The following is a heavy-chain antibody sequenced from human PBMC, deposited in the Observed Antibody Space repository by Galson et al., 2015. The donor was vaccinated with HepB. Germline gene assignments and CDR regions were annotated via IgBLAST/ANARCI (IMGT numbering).Heavy chain of an antibody. CDR1: GYTFTSYD. J-gene: IGHJ6*03. CDR3: ARGQRYGWADYYYYMDV. Sequence: SVKVSCKASGYTFTSYDINWVRQATGQGLEWTGWMNPNSGNTGYAQKFQGRVTMTRNTSISTAYMELSSLRSEDTAVYYCARGQRYGWADYYYYMDVWGKGTTVTVSS. CDR2: MNPNSGNT. D-gene: IGHD5-18*01. V-gene: IGHV1-8*01.